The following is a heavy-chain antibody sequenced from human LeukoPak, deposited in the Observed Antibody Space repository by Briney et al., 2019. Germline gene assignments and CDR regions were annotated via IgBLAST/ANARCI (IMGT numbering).Heavy chain of an antibody. CDR3: AIAAALSR. D-gene: IGHD6-13*01. J-gene: IGHJ4*02. V-gene: IGHV3-64D*06. CDR1: GXTFSTYP. CDR2: ISSNGGST. Sequence: GGSLRLSCSASGXTFSTYPMHWVRQAPGKGLEYVSAISSNGGSTYYADSVKGRFTISRDNSKNTLFLQMSSLRAEDTAVYYCAIAAALSRWGQGTLVTVSS.